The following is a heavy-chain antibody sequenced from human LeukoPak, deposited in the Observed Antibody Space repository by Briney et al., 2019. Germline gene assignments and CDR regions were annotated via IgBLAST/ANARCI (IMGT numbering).Heavy chain of an antibody. V-gene: IGHV3-7*01. CDR2: IKQDGSEK. J-gene: IGHJ6*03. CDR3: ARDQLRYRTGYYYYYMDV. Sequence: PGGSLRLSCAASGFTFSSYWMSWVRQAPGKGLEWVANIKQDGSEKYYVDSVKGRFTISRDNAKNSLYLQMNSLRAEDTAVYYCARDQLRYRTGYYYYYMDVWGKGTTVTISS. CDR1: GFTFSSYW. D-gene: IGHD3-9*01.